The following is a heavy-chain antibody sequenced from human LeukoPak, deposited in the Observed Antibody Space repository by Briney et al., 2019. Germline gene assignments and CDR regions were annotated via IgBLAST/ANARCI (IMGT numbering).Heavy chain of an antibody. V-gene: IGHV3-23*01. J-gene: IGHJ4*02. CDR2: ISGSGGST. D-gene: IGHD3-9*01. CDR3: AKDRGSYYDILTGLFDY. Sequence: GGSLRLSCAASGFTFSSYAMSWVRQAPGKGLEWVSAISGSGGSTYYADSVKGRFTISRDNSKNTLYLQMNSLRAEDTAVYYCAKDRGSYYDILTGLFDYWGQGTLVTVSS. CDR1: GFTFSSYA.